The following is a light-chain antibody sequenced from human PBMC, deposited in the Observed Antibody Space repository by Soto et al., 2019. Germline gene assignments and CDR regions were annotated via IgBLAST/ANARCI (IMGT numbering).Light chain of an antibody. CDR2: EVS. Sequence: QSALTQPASVSGSPGQSITISCTGTSSDVGGYNYVSWYQQHPGKAPKLMIYEVSNRPSGVSNRFSGSKSGNTASLTISGLQAEDAADYYCNSYAGSNNVVFGGGTKVTVL. CDR3: NSYAGSNNVV. V-gene: IGLV2-14*01. J-gene: IGLJ2*01. CDR1: SSDVGGYNY.